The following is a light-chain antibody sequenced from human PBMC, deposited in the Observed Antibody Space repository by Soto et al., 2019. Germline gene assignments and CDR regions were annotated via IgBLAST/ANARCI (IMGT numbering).Light chain of an antibody. CDR3: ETWDSTSWV. CDR2: LEGSASY. J-gene: IGLJ3*02. V-gene: IGLV4-60*02. Sequence: QPVLTQSSSASASLGSSVKLTCTLSSGHSSYIIAWHQQQPGKAPRYLMKLEGSASYNKGSGVPDRFSGSSSGADRYLTISTLQFEDEADYYCETWDSTSWVFGGGTQLTVL. CDR1: SGHSSYI.